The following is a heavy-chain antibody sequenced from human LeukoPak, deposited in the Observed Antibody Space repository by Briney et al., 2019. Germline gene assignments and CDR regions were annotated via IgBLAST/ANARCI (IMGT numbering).Heavy chain of an antibody. CDR2: ISAYNGNT. Sequence: EASVKVSCKASGYTFTSYGISWVRQAPGQGLEWMGWISAYNGNTNYAQKLQGRVTMTTDTSTSTAYMELRSLRSDDTAVYYCARDSPWVEVPAAMGTYGMDVWGQGTTVTVSS. J-gene: IGHJ6*02. D-gene: IGHD2-2*01. CDR3: ARDSPWVEVPAAMGTYGMDV. CDR1: GYTFTSYG. V-gene: IGHV1-18*01.